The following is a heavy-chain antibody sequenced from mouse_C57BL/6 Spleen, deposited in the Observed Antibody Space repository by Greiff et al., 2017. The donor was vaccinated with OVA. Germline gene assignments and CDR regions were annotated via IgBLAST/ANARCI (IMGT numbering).Heavy chain of an antibody. CDR1: GYTFTDYN. D-gene: IGHD2-12*01. CDR3: ARWGAYYSGDWYFDV. J-gene: IGHJ1*03. CDR2: INPNNGGT. V-gene: IGHV1-22*01. Sequence: EVQLQESGPELVKPGASVKMSCKASGYTFTDYNMHWVKQSHGKSLEWIGYINPNNGGTSYNQKFKGKATLTVNKSSSTAYMELRSLTSEDSAVYYCARWGAYYSGDWYFDVWGTGTTVTVSS.